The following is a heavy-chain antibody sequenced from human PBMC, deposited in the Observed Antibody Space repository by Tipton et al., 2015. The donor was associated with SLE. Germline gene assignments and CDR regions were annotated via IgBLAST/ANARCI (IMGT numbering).Heavy chain of an antibody. J-gene: IGHJ1*01. CDR3: ARARHGGAEYFEH. Sequence: TLSLTCTVSGGSISSSNYYWGWIRQPPGKGLEWIGYIYDIGSTNYNPSLKSRVTMSVDTSENQLSLKLTFVTAADTAVYYCARARHGGAEYFEHWGQGTLVTVSS. D-gene: IGHD3-3*01. CDR2: IYDIGST. CDR1: GGSISSSNYY. V-gene: IGHV4-61*05.